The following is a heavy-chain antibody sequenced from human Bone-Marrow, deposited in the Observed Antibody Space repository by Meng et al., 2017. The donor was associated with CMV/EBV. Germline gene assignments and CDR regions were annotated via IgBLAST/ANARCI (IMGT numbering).Heavy chain of an antibody. V-gene: IGHV1-2*02. J-gene: IGHJ4*02. CDR1: GYTFTDYY. CDR2: ISPNSGGT. D-gene: IGHD6-6*01. Sequence: ASVKVSCKASGYTFTDYYMHWVRQAPGQGLEWMGWISPNSGGTNYAQKFEGRVTMTRDTSISTTYMELSRLRSDDTAVYYCARDQYRSLSGPIYWGQGTLVTVSS. CDR3: ARDQYRSLSGPIY.